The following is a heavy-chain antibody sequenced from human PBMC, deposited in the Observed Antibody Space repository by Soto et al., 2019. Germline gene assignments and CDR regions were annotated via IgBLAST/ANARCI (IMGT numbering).Heavy chain of an antibody. V-gene: IGHV4-28*03. CDR2: IYYSGTT. CDR3: ARGGRYRYGLDV. D-gene: IGHD3-9*01. Sequence: SETLSLTCAVSGYSISSSNWWGWIRQPPGKGLEWIGYIYYSGTTYYNPSLKSRVTISVDTSKNQLSLKLTSVAAADTAVYYCARGGRYRYGLDVWGQGTTVT. J-gene: IGHJ6*02. CDR1: GYSISSSNW.